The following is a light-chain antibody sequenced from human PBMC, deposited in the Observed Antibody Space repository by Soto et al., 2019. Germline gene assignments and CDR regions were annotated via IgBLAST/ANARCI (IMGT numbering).Light chain of an antibody. CDR3: AAWDDSLNGVV. J-gene: IGLJ2*01. V-gene: IGLV1-44*01. Sequence: QSVLTQPPSASGTPGQRVTISCSGSSSNIGSNTVNWYQQLPGTAPKLLIYSNNQRPSGVTDRLSGSKSGTSASLAISGLKSEDEADYYCAAWDDSLNGVVFGGGTKVTVL. CDR2: SNN. CDR1: SSNIGSNT.